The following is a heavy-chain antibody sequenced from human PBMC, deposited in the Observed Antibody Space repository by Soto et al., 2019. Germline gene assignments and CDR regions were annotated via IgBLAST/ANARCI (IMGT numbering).Heavy chain of an antibody. V-gene: IGHV4-59*01. J-gene: IGHJ4*02. D-gene: IGHD3-22*01. CDR1: GGSISSYY. CDR2: IYYSGST. Sequence: PSETLSLTCTVSGGSISSYYWSWIRQPPGKGLEWIGYIYYSGSTNYNPSLKSRVTISVDTSKNQFSLKLSSVTAADTAVYYCASGYYYDSSGYFTLDSWGEGTLVTVSS. CDR3: ASGYYYDSSGYFTLDS.